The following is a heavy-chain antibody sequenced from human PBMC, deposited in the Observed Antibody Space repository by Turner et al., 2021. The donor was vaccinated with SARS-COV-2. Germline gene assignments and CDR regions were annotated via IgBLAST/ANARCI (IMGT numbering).Heavy chain of an antibody. CDR2: INPSGGST. V-gene: IGHV1-46*01. D-gene: IGHD2-8*02. CDR3: ASSLPAPGGVPGRLNY. Sequence: QVQLVQSGAEVEKPGASVKVSCKASGYTFTSFYMHWVRQAPGQGLEWMGIINPSGGSTNYAQKVQGRVTMTRDTSTSTVYMELSSLRSEDTAVYYCASSLPAPGGVPGRLNYWGQGALVTVSS. CDR1: GYTFTSFY. J-gene: IGHJ4*02.